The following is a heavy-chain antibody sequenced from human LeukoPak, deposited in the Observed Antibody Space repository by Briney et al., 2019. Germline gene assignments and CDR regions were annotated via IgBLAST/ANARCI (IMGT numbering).Heavy chain of an antibody. CDR3: ARASGSYGLDAFDI. V-gene: IGHV1-2*02. Sequence: GASVKVSCKASGYTFTGYYMHWVRQAPGQGLEWMGWINPNSGGTNYAQKFQGRVTMTRDTSISTAYMELSRLRSDDTAVYYCARASGSYGLDAFDIWGQGTMVTVSS. CDR2: INPNSGGT. J-gene: IGHJ3*02. D-gene: IGHD1-26*01. CDR1: GYTFTGYY.